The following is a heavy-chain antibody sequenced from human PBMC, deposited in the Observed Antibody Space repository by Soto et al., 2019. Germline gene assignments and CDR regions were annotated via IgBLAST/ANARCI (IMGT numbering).Heavy chain of an antibody. CDR3: VLGGLETGYYRDMDY. Sequence: QDHLVQSGGEVKKPGASAKVSCKASGYTFKNYGINWVQQAPGRGLEWVACISAYNGDTSNAKHLRGRVTVTTETLTNTAYMELRSLRPDDTAVYFCVLGGLETGYYRDMDYWGQGTLVSVSS. CDR1: GYTFKNYG. D-gene: IGHD3-9*01. V-gene: IGHV1-18*04. CDR2: ISAYNGDT. J-gene: IGHJ4*02.